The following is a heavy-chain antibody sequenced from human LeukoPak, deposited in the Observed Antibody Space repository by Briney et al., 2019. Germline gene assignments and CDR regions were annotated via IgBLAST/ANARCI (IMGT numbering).Heavy chain of an antibody. V-gene: IGHV1-69*10. CDR3: ARDRPHYYDSSGYRNWFDP. J-gene: IGHJ5*02. CDR2: IIPLFGIT. Sequence: SVKVSCKASGGTFSSYAISRVRQAPGQGLEWMGGIIPLFGITNYAQKFQGRVTMTRDTSTSTVYMELSSLRSEDTAVYYCARDRPHYYDSSGYRNWFDPWGQGTLVTVSS. D-gene: IGHD3-22*01. CDR1: GGTFSSYA.